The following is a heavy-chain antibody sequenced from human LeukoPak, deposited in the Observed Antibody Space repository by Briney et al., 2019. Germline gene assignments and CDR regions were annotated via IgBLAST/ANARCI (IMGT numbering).Heavy chain of an antibody. CDR3: AREYYDTSGSKYAFDI. Sequence: ASVRVSCKSSGYTFIDYYIHWVRQAPGQGLEWVGCIDPDSGGTKLAQQSQGRVTLTRDTSIRTAYMELSRLTSDDTAIYYCAREYYDTSGSKYAFDIWGQGTMVTVSS. CDR1: GYTFIDYY. J-gene: IGHJ3*02. V-gene: IGHV1-2*02. D-gene: IGHD3-22*01. CDR2: IDPDSGGT.